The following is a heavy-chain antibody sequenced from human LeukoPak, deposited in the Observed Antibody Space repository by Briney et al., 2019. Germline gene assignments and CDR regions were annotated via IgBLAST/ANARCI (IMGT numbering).Heavy chain of an antibody. CDR1: GFTVSSNY. CDR2: IYSGGST. J-gene: IGHJ4*02. D-gene: IGHD3-10*01. Sequence: GGSLRLSCAASGFTVSSNYMSWVRQAPGKGLEWVSVIYSGGSTYYADSVKGRFTISRDNSKNTLYLQMNSLRAEDTAVYYCARVMYYYGSGSYDYFDYWGQGTLVTVSS. CDR3: ARVMYYYGSGSYDYFDY. V-gene: IGHV3-53*05.